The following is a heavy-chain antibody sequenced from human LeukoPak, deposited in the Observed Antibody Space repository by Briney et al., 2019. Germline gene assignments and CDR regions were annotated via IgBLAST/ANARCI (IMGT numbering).Heavy chain of an antibody. V-gene: IGHV1-18*01. CDR3: AREVTAVAGTGYYYYMDV. Sequence: ASVKVSCKASGYSLTSHGISWVRQAPGQGLEWMGWITAHNGNTKYAQKVQGRVTMTTDTTTSTAYMELRSLRSDDTAVYYCAREVTAVAGTGYYYYMDVWGKGTTVTVSS. J-gene: IGHJ6*03. CDR1: GYSLTSHG. CDR2: ITAHNGNT. D-gene: IGHD6-19*01.